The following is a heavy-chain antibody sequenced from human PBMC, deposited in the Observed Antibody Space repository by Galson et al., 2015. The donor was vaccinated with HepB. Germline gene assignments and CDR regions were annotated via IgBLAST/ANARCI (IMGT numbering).Heavy chain of an antibody. V-gene: IGHV1-69*13. CDR2: IIPIFGTA. Sequence: SVKVSCKASGGTFSSYTITWVRQAPGQGLEWMGGIIPIFGTANYAQKFQGRVTITADDSTSTAYMELSSLRSEDTAMYYCARARRVMSYYYYYMDVWGKGTMVTVSS. D-gene: IGHD2-8*01. CDR3: ARARRVMSYYYYYMDV. CDR1: GGTFSSYT. J-gene: IGHJ6*03.